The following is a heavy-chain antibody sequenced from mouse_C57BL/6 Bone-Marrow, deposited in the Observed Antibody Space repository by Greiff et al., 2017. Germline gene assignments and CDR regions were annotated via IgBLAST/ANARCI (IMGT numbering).Heavy chain of an antibody. J-gene: IGHJ2*01. CDR1: GFTFSSYA. D-gene: IGHD2-4*01. Sequence: EVQGVESGGGLVKPGGSLKLSCAASGFTFSSYAMSWVRQTPEKRLEWVATISDGGSYTYYPDNVKGRFTISRDNAKNNLYLQRRHLKSEDTAMYYCARGSPTMMTTDFDYWGQGTTLTGSS. CDR3: ARGSPTMMTTDFDY. V-gene: IGHV5-4*01. CDR2: ISDGGSYT.